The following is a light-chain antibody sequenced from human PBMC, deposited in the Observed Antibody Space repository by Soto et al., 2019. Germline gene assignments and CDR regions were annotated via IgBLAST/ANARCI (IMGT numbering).Light chain of an antibody. Sequence: EIVLTQFPGMLSLSPGERAALSCRASQSVSSSYLAWYQQKPGQPPRLLIYGASSRATGIPDRFSGGGSGTDFTLTISSLEPEDFAVYYCQLYDNSLYTFGQGTKLDIK. CDR2: GAS. J-gene: IGKJ2*01. CDR3: QLYDNSLYT. V-gene: IGKV3-20*01. CDR1: QSVSSSY.